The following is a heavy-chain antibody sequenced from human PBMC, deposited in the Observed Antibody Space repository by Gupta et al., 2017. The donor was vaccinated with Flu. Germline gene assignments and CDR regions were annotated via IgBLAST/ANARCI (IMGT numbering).Heavy chain of an antibody. CDR1: GLIFSSYE. D-gene: IGHD3-16*02. Sequence: EVQLVESGGGLVQPGGSLRLSCAASGLIFSSYEMNWVRQAPGKGLEWISYISRSGSTIYYADAVKGRFTISRDNAKKLLFLKMKRMRAEDTAVYYCELRRGNYRSIAHGGQGTMVTVYS. V-gene: IGHV3-48*03. CDR3: ELRRGNYRSIAH. J-gene: IGHJ1*01. CDR2: ISRSGSTI.